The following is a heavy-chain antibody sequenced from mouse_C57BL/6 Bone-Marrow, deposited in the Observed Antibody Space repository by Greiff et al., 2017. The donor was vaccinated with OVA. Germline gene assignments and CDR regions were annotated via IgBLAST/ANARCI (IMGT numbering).Heavy chain of an antibody. V-gene: IGHV1-26*01. Sequence: VQLQQSGPELVKPGASVKISCKASGYTFTDYYMNWVKQSHGKSLEWIGDINPNHGGTSYNQKFKGKATLTVDKSSSTAYMELRSLTSEDSAVYYCARGYYSNYGFAYWGQGTLVTVSA. CDR1: GYTFTDYY. D-gene: IGHD2-5*01. CDR2: INPNHGGT. CDR3: ARGYYSNYGFAY. J-gene: IGHJ3*01.